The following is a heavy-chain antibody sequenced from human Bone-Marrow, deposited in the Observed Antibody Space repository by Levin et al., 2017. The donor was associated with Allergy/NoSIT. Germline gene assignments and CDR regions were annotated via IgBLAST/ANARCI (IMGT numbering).Heavy chain of an antibody. CDR3: ARDSGYSSGWRYYFDY. Sequence: GASVKVSCKASGGTFSSYAISWVRQAPGQGLEWMGGIIPIFGTANYAQKFQGRVTITADKSTSTAYMELSSLRSEDTAVYYCARDSGYSSGWRYYFDYWGQGTLVTVSS. J-gene: IGHJ4*02. CDR2: IIPIFGTA. V-gene: IGHV1-69*06. CDR1: GGTFSSYA. D-gene: IGHD6-19*01.